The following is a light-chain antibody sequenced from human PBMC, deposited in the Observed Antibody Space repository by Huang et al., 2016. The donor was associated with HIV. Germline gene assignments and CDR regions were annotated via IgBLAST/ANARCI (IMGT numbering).Light chain of an antibody. J-gene: IGKJ2*01. CDR3: HQRSNWLPYT. CDR1: QSIGKY. V-gene: IGKV3-11*01. Sequence: EIVLTQSPATLSLSPGQRVTLSCRASQSIGKYLAWYQQRPGQPPRLLIYDASNRAAGIPTRFSGRGFGTDFTLTISSLEPEDLAVYYCHQRSNWLPYTFGQGPSWRSN. CDR2: DAS.